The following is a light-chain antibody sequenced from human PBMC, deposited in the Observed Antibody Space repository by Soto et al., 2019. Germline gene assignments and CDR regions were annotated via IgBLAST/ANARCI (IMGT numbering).Light chain of an antibody. CDR2: GAS. CDR3: QQYSDWPIT. CDR1: QTVTSVY. Sequence: EIVLTQSPGTLSLSPGERATLSCRASQTVTSVYLAWYQQKPGQAPRLLIYGASSRATGIPDRFSGSGSGTDFTLTITSLQSDDFAVYFCQQYSDWPITFGQGTRLDIK. V-gene: IGKV3-20*01. J-gene: IGKJ5*01.